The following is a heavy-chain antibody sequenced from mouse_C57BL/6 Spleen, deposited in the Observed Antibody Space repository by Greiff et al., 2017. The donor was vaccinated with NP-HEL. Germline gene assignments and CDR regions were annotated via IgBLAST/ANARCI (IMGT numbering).Heavy chain of an antibody. V-gene: IGHV1-9*01. CDR1: GYTFTGYW. Sequence: QVQLKESGAELMKPGASVKLSCKATGYTFTGYWIEWVKQRPGHGLEWIGEILPGSGSTSYNEKFKGKATFTADTSSNTAYMQLSSLTTEDSAIYYCARLGREDYAMDYWGQGTSVTVSS. CDR3: ARLGREDYAMDY. CDR2: ILPGSGST. D-gene: IGHD4-1*01. J-gene: IGHJ4*01.